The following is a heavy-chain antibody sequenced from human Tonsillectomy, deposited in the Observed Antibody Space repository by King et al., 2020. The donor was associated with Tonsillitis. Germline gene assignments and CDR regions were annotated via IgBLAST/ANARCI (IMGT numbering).Heavy chain of an antibody. D-gene: IGHD3-22*01. V-gene: IGHV3-23*04. CDR2: ISGVGGST. Sequence: VQLVESGGGLVQPGGSLRLSCAASGFTFSSYAMNWVCQAPGKGLEWVSAISGVGGSTYYADSVKGRFTMSRDNSKNTLYLQMNSLRVEDTAVYYCAKDAYYYDSSGRGYYFDYWGQGTLVTVSS. CDR3: AKDAYYYDSSGRGYYFDY. J-gene: IGHJ4*02. CDR1: GFTFSSYA.